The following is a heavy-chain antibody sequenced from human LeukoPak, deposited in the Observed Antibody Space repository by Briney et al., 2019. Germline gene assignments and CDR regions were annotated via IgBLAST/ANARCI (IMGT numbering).Heavy chain of an antibody. CDR2: MNPNSGNT. CDR3: ARSSTWDYGDSDY. V-gene: IGHV1-8*01. J-gene: IGHJ4*02. CDR1: GYTFTSYD. D-gene: IGHD4-17*01. Sequence: GASVKVSCKASGYTFTSYDINWVRQATGQGLEWMGWMNPNSGNTGYAQKFQGRVTMTRNTSISTAYMELSSLRSEDTAVYYCARSSTWDYGDSDYWGQGTLVTVSS.